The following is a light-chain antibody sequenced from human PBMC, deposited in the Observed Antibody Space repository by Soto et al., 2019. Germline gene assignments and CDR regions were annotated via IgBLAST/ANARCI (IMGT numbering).Light chain of an antibody. V-gene: IGLV2-14*01. CDR1: SSDIGGYNY. CDR3: SSYKTSSTVVA. Sequence: QSALTQPASVSGSPGQSITISCTGTSSDIGGYNYVSWYQQYPGKAPKLMIFGVSDRPSGVSNRFSGSKSGTTASLTISGLQAEDEADYYCSSYKTSSTVVAFGGGTKLTVL. CDR2: GVS. J-gene: IGLJ2*01.